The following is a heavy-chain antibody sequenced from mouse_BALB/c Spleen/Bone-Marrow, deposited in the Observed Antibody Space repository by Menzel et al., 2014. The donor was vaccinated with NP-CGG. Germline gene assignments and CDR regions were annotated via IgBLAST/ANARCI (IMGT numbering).Heavy chain of an antibody. J-gene: IGHJ2*01. D-gene: IGHD2-1*01. CDR3: ARSHFYGNYFDY. Sequence: EVHLVESGGGLVQPGGSRKLSCAASGFTFSNFGMRWFRQSPEKGLEWVAFVSTGSTIIYYADTVKGRFTISRDNPENTLFLQMTSLRSEDTAIYYCARSHFYGNYFDYWGQGTTLTVSS. CDR1: GFTFSNFG. CDR2: VSTGSTII. V-gene: IGHV5-17*02.